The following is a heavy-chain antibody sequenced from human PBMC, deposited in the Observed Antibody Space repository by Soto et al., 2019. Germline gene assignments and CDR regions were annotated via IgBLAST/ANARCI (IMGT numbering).Heavy chain of an antibody. J-gene: IGHJ4*02. CDR3: ARESEDLTSNFDY. V-gene: IGHV3-21*06. CDR2: ISSTTNYI. CDR1: GFTFTRYS. Sequence: GSLRLSGSASGFTFTRYSMNWVRQAPGKGLEWVSSISSTTNYIYHGDSMKGRFTISRDNAKNSLYLEMNSLRAEDTAVYYCARESEDLTSNFDYWGQGTLVTVSS.